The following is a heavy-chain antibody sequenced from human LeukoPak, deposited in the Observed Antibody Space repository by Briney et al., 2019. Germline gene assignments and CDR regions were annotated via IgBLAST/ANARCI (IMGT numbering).Heavy chain of an antibody. CDR1: GGSLSRFC. CDR2: IHSGGTT. CDR3: ARDSPDGYTSGHYYYYLDV. D-gene: IGHD5-18*01. J-gene: IGHJ6*03. V-gene: IGHV4-4*07. Sequence: SETLSLTCTVSGGSLSRFCWAWIRQPAGGGREWIGRIHSGGTTNYNPSLESRLTSSLDTSQNQYSLKLNSVTAADTAVYYCARDSPDGYTSGHYYYYLDVWGKGTTVTVSS.